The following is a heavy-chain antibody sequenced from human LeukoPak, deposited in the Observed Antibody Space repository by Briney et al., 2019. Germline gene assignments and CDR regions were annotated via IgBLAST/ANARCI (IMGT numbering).Heavy chain of an antibody. CDR1: GGTFSSYA. D-gene: IGHD3-10*01. Sequence: SVKVSCKASGGTFSSYAISWVRQAPGQGLEWMGRIIPILGIANYAQKFQGRVTITTDESTSTAYMELSSLRSEDTAVYYCARGGLTPYGSGSYSYYYYMDVWGKGTTVTVSS. CDR2: IIPILGIA. CDR3: ARGGLTPYGSGSYSYYYYMDV. V-gene: IGHV1-69*04. J-gene: IGHJ6*03.